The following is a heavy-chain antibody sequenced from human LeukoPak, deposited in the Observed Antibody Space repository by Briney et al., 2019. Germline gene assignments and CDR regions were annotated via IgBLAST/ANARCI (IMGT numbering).Heavy chain of an antibody. D-gene: IGHD4-17*01. CDR2: IIPISGTA. V-gene: IGHV1-69*13. CDR1: GGTFSSYA. J-gene: IGHJ4*02. CDR3: ARDFAQYGDYGGYFDY. Sequence: SVKVSCKASGGTFSSYAISWVRQAPGQGLEWMGGIIPISGTANYAQKFQGRVTITADESTSTAYMELSSLRSEDTAVYYCARDFAQYGDYGGYFDYWGQGTLVTVSS.